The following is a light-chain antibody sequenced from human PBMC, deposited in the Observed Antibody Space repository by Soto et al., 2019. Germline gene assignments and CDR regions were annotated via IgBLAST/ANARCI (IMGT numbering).Light chain of an antibody. J-gene: IGLJ3*02. CDR2: EVS. Sequence: QSALTQPASVSGSPGQSITISCTGSSSDVGTYKYVSWYQQRPGEAPKLMIYEVSNRPSGVSDRFSGSKSGNTASLIISGLQAEDEADYYCSSYTSSSTGVFGGGTKLTVL. CDR1: SSDVGTYKY. V-gene: IGLV2-14*01. CDR3: SSYTSSSTGV.